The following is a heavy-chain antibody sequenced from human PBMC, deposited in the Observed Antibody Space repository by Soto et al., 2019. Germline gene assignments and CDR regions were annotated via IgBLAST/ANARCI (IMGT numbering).Heavy chain of an antibody. Sequence: GGSLRLSCAASGFTFSSYGMHWVRQAPGKGLEWVAVISYDGSNKYYADSVKGRFTISRDNSKNTLYLQMNSLRAEDTAVYYCAKDQDSSGWYVAYWGQGTLVTVSS. D-gene: IGHD6-19*01. CDR1: GFTFSSYG. CDR3: AKDQDSSGWYVAY. V-gene: IGHV3-30*18. CDR2: ISYDGSNK. J-gene: IGHJ4*02.